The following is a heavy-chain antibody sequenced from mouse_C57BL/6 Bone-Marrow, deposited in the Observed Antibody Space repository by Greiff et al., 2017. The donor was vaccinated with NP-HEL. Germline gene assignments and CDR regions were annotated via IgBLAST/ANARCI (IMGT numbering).Heavy chain of an antibody. V-gene: IGHV3-6*01. CDR1: GYSITSGYY. CDR3: ARGESIAKGRAMDY. Sequence: VQLKESGPGLVKPSQSLSLTCSVTGYSITSGYYWNWIRQFPGNKLEWMGYISYDGSNNYNPSLKNRISITRDTSKNQFFLKLNSVTTEDTATYYCARGESIAKGRAMDYWGQGTSVTVSS. J-gene: IGHJ4*01. CDR2: ISYDGSN.